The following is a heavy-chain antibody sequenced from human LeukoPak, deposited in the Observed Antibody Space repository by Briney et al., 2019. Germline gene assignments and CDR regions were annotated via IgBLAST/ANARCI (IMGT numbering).Heavy chain of an antibody. CDR2: IWYDGSNK. CDR3: ARDLPKYSSGWYVGY. CDR1: GFTFSSYG. D-gene: IGHD6-19*01. Sequence: GGSLRLSCAASGFTFSSYGMHWVRQAPGRGLEWVAVIWYDGSNKYYADSVKGRFTISRDNSKNTLYLQMNSLRAEDTAVYYCARDLPKYSSGWYVGYWGQGTLVTVSS. J-gene: IGHJ4*02. V-gene: IGHV3-33*01.